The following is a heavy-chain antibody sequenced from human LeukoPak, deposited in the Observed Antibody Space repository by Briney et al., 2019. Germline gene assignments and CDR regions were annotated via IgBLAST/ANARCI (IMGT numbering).Heavy chain of an antibody. CDR2: MNPNSGNT. J-gene: IGHJ6*03. Sequence: ASVKVSCKASGYTFTSYDINWVRQATGQGLEWMGWMNPNSGNTGYAQKFQGRVTITRNTSISTAYMELSSLRSEDTAVYYCARAVKKWELRFYYYYYMDVWGKGTTVTVSS. CDR3: ARAVKKWELRFYYYYYMDV. V-gene: IGHV1-8*03. CDR1: GYTFTSYD. D-gene: IGHD1-26*01.